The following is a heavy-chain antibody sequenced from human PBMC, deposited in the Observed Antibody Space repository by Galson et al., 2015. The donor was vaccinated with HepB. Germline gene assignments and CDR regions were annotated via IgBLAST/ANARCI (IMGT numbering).Heavy chain of an antibody. CDR2: ISYDGSNK. CDR3: AKDPYLYSSLAGTMAGFDY. Sequence: SLRLSCAASGFTFSNYGMHWVRQAPGKGQEWVAVISYDGSNKYYADSVKGRFTISRDNYKNTLYLEMNSLRAEDTALDYCAKDPYLYSSLAGTMAGFDYWGQGILVTVSS. J-gene: IGHJ4*02. CDR1: GFTFSNYG. V-gene: IGHV3-30*18. D-gene: IGHD6-19*01.